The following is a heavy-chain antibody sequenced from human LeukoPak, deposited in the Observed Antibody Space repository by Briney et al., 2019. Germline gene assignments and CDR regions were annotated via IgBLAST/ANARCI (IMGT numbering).Heavy chain of an antibody. CDR3: ARLSIVVVPSYFDY. V-gene: IGHV4-30-2*01. D-gene: IGHD2-2*01. CDR1: GGSISSGGYY. CDR2: IYHSGST. Sequence: SETLSLTCTVSGGSISSGGYYWSWIRQPPGKGLEWIGYIYHSGSTYYNPSLKSRVTISVDRSKNQFSLKLSSVTAADTAVYYCARLSIVVVPSYFDYWGQGTLVTVSS. J-gene: IGHJ4*02.